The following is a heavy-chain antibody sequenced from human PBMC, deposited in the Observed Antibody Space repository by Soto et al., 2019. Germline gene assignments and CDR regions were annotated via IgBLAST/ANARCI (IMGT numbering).Heavy chain of an antibody. CDR1: GGSFSGYY. J-gene: IGHJ6*02. D-gene: IGHD3-10*01. V-gene: IGHV4-34*01. CDR2: INHSGST. CDR3: ARIVITMVRGVIIQYYYYYGMDV. Sequence: SETLSLTCAVYGGSFSGYYWSWIRQPPGKGLEWIGEINHSGSTNYNPSLKSRVTISVDTSKNQFSLKLSSVTAADTAVYYCARIVITMVRGVIIQYYYYYGMDVWGQGTTVTVSS.